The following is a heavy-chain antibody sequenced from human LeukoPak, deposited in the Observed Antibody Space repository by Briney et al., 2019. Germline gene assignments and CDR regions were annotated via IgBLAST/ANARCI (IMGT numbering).Heavy chain of an antibody. CDR3: AKQLAWFGELYYGMDV. D-gene: IGHD3-10*01. V-gene: IGHV3-30*02. Sequence: GGSLRLSCAASGFTFSSYGMHWVRQAPGKGLEWVAFIRYEGSNKYYADSVKGRFTISRDNSKNTLYLKMNSLRAEDTAVYYCAKQLAWFGELYYGMDVWGQGTTVTVSS. CDR2: IRYEGSNK. J-gene: IGHJ6*02. CDR1: GFTFSSYG.